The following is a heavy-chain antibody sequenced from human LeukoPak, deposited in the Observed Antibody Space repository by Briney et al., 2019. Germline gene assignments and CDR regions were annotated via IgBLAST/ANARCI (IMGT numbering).Heavy chain of an antibody. CDR1: GGSISSGDYY. Sequence: SETLSLTCTVSGGSISSGDYYWSWIRQPPGKGLEWIGYIYYSGSTNYNPSLKSRVTISVDTSKNQFSLKLSSVTAADTAVYYCARGERYSYGYVYWGQGTLVTVSS. CDR3: ARGERYSYGYVY. V-gene: IGHV4-61*08. J-gene: IGHJ4*02. D-gene: IGHD5-18*01. CDR2: IYYSGST.